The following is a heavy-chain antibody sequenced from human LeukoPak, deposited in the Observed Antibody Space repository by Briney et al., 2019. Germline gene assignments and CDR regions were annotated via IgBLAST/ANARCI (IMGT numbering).Heavy chain of an antibody. V-gene: IGHV1-18*01. CDR1: GYTFSSYG. J-gene: IGHJ6*03. CDR3: AREDYYYYYMDV. Sequence: ASVKVSSKASGYTFSSYGISWVRQAPGQGLEWMGWISAYNGNTNYAQKLQGRVTMTTDTSTSTVYMELRSLRSDDTAVYYCAREDYYYYYMDVWGKGTTVTVSS. CDR2: ISAYNGNT.